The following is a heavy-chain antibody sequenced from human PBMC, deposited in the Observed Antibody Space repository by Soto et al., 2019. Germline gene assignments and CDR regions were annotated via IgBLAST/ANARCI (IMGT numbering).Heavy chain of an antibody. CDR3: ARRIPFGYGMDV. CDR2: ITSNGGNT. V-gene: IGHV3-64*01. D-gene: IGHD2-21*01. J-gene: IGHJ6*02. CDR1: GFTFSSYA. Sequence: PGGSLRLSCAASGFTFSSYAMHWVRQAPGKGLEYVSAITSNGGNTDYASSVKGRFTISRDNSGNTLYLQMGSLRAEDMAVYYCARRIPFGYGMDVWGQGTTVTVSS.